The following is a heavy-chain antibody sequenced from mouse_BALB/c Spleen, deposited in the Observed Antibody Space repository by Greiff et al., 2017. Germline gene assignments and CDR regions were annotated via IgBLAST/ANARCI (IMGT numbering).Heavy chain of an antibody. CDR2: IWAGGST. CDR3: ARDRGYYGYFDV. Sequence: VQLVESGPGLVAPSQSLSITCTVSGFSLTSYGVHWVRQPPGKGLEWLGVIWAGGSTNYNSALMSRLSISKDNSKSQVFLKMNSLQTDDTAMYYCARDRGYYGYFDVWGAGTTVTVSS. CDR1: GFSLTSYG. J-gene: IGHJ1*01. D-gene: IGHD2-2*01. V-gene: IGHV2-9*02.